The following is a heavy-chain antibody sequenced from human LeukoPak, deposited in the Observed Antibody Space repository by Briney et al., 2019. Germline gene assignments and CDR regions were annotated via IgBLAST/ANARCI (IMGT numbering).Heavy chain of an antibody. CDR1: GFTSGSYS. D-gene: IGHD2-15*01. CDR3: ARGRVDSKYSHLDS. CDR2: IKHDGREK. J-gene: IGHJ4*02. Sequence: PGGSLRLSCVASGFTSGSYSMSWVRQAPGKGLEWVASIKHDGREKHYLDSVKGRFAISRDNTKNSLYLQINSLRAEDAAVYYCARGRVDSKYSHLDSWGQGTLVTVSS. V-gene: IGHV3-7*01.